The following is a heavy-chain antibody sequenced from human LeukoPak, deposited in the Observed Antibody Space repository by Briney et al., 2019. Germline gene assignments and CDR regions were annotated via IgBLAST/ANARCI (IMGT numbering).Heavy chain of an antibody. CDR3: LRVGSYSGYAINY. CDR1: GNSSTTYW. V-gene: IGHV5-51*01. J-gene: IGHJ4*02. CDR2: IFPGDSDT. D-gene: IGHD5-12*01. Sequence: GESLKISCKVSGNSSTTYWIGWVRQMPGKGLEWMGIIFPGDSDTRYSPSFQGQVTISVDKSITTAYLQWSSLKASDTAIYYCLRVGSYSGYAINYWGQGTLVTVSS.